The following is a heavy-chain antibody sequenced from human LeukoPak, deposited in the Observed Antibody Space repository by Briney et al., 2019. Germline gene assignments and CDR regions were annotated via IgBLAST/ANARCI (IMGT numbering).Heavy chain of an antibody. Sequence: ASVKVSCKASGYTFTSYGISWVRQAPGQGLEWMGWISAYNGNTNYAQKLQGRVTMTTDTSTSTAYMELRSLRSDDTAVYYCARDLDSSGRDFGFDYWGQGTLVTVSS. CDR3: ARDLDSSGRDFGFDY. CDR1: GYTFTSYG. D-gene: IGHD3-22*01. V-gene: IGHV1-18*01. CDR2: ISAYNGNT. J-gene: IGHJ4*02.